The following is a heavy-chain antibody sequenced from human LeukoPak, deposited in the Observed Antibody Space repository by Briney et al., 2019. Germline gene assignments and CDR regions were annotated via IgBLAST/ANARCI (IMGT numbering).Heavy chain of an antibody. CDR1: GYTFTRYY. V-gene: IGHV1-46*01. CDR2: INPSDGVI. J-gene: IGHJ4*02. D-gene: IGHD3-10*01. CDR3: ARRGSGSYVLDY. Sequence: GASVKVSCKASGYTFTRYYMHWVRQAPGQGLEWMGIINPSDGVIDYAQKFQDRVTMTRDTSTSTVYMELSSQRSEDTAVYYCARRGSGSYVLDYWGQGTLVTVSS.